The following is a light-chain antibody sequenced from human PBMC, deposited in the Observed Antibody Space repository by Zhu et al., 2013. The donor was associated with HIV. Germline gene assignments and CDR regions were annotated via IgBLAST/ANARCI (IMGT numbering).Light chain of an antibody. CDR3: QQTYSVPWT. J-gene: IGKJ1*01. CDR1: QSISSY. CDR2: AAS. V-gene: IGKV1-39*01. Sequence: DIQMTQSPSSLSASVGDRVTITCRASQSISSYLNWYQQKSGKVPKLLIYAASSLQSGVPSRFSGSGSGTDFTLSISSLQPEHFATYYCQQTYSVPWTFGQGTKVDIK.